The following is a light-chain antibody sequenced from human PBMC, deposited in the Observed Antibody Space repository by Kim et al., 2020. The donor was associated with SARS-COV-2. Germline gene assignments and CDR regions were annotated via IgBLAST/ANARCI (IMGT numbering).Light chain of an antibody. J-gene: IGLJ3*02. Sequence: SYELTQPPSVSVAPGKTARITCGGNNIGSKSVYWYQQKPGQAPVLVIYYDSDRPSGIPERFSGSNSGNTATLTISRVEAGDEADYYCQVWDSSSDHPVRVFGGGTKLTVL. CDR2: YDS. V-gene: IGLV3-21*04. CDR1: NIGSKS. CDR3: QVWDSSSDHPVRV.